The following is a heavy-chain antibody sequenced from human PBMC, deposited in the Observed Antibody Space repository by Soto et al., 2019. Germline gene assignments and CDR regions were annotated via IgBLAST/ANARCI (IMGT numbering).Heavy chain of an antibody. CDR3: ARGSRFVVVAATWFDY. J-gene: IGHJ4*02. CDR1: GGSISSGGYY. D-gene: IGHD2-15*01. V-gene: IGHV4-31*03. CDR2: IYYSGST. Sequence: QVQLQESGPGLVKPSQTLSLTCTVSGGSISSGGYYWSWIRQHPGKGLEWIGYIYYSGSTYYNPSLKSRVTISVDTSKNQFSLKLSSVTAADTAVYYCARGSRFVVVAATWFDYWGQGTLVTVSS.